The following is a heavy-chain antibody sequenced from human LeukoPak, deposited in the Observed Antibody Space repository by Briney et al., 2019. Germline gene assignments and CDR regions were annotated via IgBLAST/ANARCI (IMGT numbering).Heavy chain of an antibody. V-gene: IGHV3-21*01. CDR3: ARSYSNHLFGMDV. CDR1: GFTFSSYS. CDR2: ISSSSSYI. D-gene: IGHD4-11*01. Sequence: GGSLRLSCAASGFTFSSYSMNWVRQAPGKGLEWVSSISSSSSYIYYADSVKGRFTTSRDNAKNSLYLQMNSLRAEDTAVYYCARSYSNHLFGMDVWGQGTTVTVSS. J-gene: IGHJ6*02.